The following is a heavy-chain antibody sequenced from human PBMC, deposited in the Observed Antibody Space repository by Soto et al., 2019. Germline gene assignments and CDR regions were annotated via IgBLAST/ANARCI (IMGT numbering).Heavy chain of an antibody. CDR2: IKSKTDGGTT. Sequence: EWVGRIKSKTDGGTTDYAAPVKGRFTISRDDSKNTLYLQMNSLKTEDTAVYYCTTATIAVAGTLNYDYGMDVWGQGTTVTVSS. J-gene: IGHJ6*02. CDR3: TTATIAVAGTLNYDYGMDV. D-gene: IGHD6-19*01. V-gene: IGHV3-15*07.